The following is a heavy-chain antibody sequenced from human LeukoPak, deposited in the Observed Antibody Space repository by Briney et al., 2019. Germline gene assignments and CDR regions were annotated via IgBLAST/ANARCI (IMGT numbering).Heavy chain of an antibody. Sequence: GASVKVSCKASGGTFSSYAISWVRQAPGQGLEWMGRIIPILGIANYAQKFQGRVTITADKSTSTAYMELSSLRSEDTAVYYCARGPIEAMITFGGVIGGEVEYWGQGTLVTVSS. CDR2: IIPILGIA. CDR1: GGTFSSYA. CDR3: ARGPIEAMITFGGVIGGEVEY. V-gene: IGHV1-69*04. J-gene: IGHJ4*02. D-gene: IGHD3-16*02.